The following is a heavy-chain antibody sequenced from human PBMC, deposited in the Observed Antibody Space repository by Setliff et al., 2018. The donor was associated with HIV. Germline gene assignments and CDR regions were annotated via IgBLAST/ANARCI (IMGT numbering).Heavy chain of an antibody. D-gene: IGHD6-6*01. V-gene: IGHV4-59*08. Sequence: PETLSLTCTVPGGSINDQYFSWIRQPPGKGLEWIGSIDYSESTKYNPSLNSRGTISLDKPKNELSLKLTSVTAADTAVYYCARVPVPPAFDIWGQGTMVTVSS. CDR2: IDYSEST. CDR3: ARVPVPPAFDI. J-gene: IGHJ3*02. CDR1: GGSINDQY.